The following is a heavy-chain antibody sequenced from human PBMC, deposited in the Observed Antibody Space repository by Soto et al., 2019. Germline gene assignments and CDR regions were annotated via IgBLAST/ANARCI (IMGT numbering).Heavy chain of an antibody. CDR1: GFTFSDYY. D-gene: IGHD2-21*02. V-gene: IGHV3-11*01. Sequence: GGSLRLSCAASGFTFSDYYMSWIRQAPGKGLEWVSYISSSGSTIYYADSVKGRFTISRDNAKNSLYLQMNSLRAEDTAVYYCARDSSVFPTAGEYSDYWGQGTLVTVSS. CDR2: ISSSGSTI. J-gene: IGHJ4*02. CDR3: ARDSSVFPTAGEYSDY.